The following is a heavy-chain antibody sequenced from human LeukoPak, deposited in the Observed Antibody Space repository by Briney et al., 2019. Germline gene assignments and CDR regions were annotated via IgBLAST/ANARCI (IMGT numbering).Heavy chain of an antibody. CDR3: AREFYYASSLVGLDY. J-gene: IGHJ4*02. CDR2: IHYTGRSENK. V-gene: IGHV4-31*03. D-gene: IGHD3-22*01. CDR1: GDPISSGRHY. Sequence: SQTLSLTCTVSGDPISSGRHYWSWVRHHPEKGLEWIGYIHYTGRSENKFYNPSLESRISISVDPSRNQFSLRLNSVTAADTALYYCAREFYYASSLVGLDYCGQGTPVTVSS.